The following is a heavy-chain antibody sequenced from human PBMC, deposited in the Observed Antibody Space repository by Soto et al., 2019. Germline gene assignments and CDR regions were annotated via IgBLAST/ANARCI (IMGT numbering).Heavy chain of an antibody. D-gene: IGHD5-12*01. Sequence: SETLSLTCTVSGGSISSGGYYWSCIRQHPGKGLEWIGYIYYSGSTYYNPSLKSRVTISVDTSKNQFSLKLSSVTAADTAVYYCARVEDGYNSGPTYWGMDVWGQGTTVTVSS. J-gene: IGHJ6*02. CDR1: GGSISSGGYY. CDR2: IYYSGST. V-gene: IGHV4-31*03. CDR3: ARVEDGYNSGPTYWGMDV.